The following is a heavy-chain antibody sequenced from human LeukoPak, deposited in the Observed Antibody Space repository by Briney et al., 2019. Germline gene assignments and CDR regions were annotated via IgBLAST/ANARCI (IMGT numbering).Heavy chain of an antibody. V-gene: IGHV3-33*01. CDR1: GFTFSSNG. J-gene: IGHJ4*02. D-gene: IGHD6-13*01. CDR3: ASGSSWYLDY. CDR2: IWFDGAKK. Sequence: GGSLRLSCAASGFTFSSNGMHWVRQAPGKGPEWVAVIWFDGAKKYYADSVKGRSTISRDNSKNTLYLQMNSLRAEDTAVYYCASGSSWYLDYWGQGTLVTVSS.